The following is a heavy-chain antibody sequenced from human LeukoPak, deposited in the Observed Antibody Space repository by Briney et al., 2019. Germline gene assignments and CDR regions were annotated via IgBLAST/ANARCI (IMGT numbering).Heavy chain of an antibody. D-gene: IGHD3-22*01. CDR2: IRHDGSET. Sequence: GGSLRLSCAVSGFTFSKAWMSWVRQAPGKGLEWVANIRHDGSETYYVDSLRGRFTISRDNAKNLVYLQMSSLRAEDTAIYYCARDETYDYESNGYLDFWGQGTVVTVSS. J-gene: IGHJ4*02. V-gene: IGHV3-7*01. CDR1: GFTFSKAW. CDR3: ARDETYDYESNGYLDF.